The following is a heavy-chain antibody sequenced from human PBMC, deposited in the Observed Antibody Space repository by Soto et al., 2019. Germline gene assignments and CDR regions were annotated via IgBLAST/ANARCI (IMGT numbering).Heavy chain of an antibody. CDR2: ISSSSSYI. CDR1: GFTFSSYS. D-gene: IGHD6-19*01. V-gene: IGHV3-21*01. CDR3: AGDRGSSGWYSYDY. Sequence: EVQLVESGGGLVKPGGSLRLSCAASGFTFSSYSMNWVRQAPGKGLEWVSSISSSSSYIYYAESVKGRFTISRDNAKNSLYLEMNSLRDEDAAVYYCAGDRGSSGWYSYDYWGQGPLVTVSS. J-gene: IGHJ4*02.